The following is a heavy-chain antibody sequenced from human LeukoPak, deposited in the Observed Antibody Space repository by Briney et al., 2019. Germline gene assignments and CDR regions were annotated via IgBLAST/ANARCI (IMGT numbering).Heavy chain of an antibody. CDR2: IGTAGDT. CDR1: GFTFSDYD. J-gene: IGHJ4*02. CDR3: ARVAKERVGGVYYFDS. D-gene: IGHD1-1*01. Sequence: PGGSLRLSCAASGFTFSDYDMHWVRHATGKGLEWVSAIGTAGDTYYTGSVKGGFTISRETANNSLYLQMHSLRAGDTAVYYCARVAKERVGGVYYFDSWGQGTLVTVSS. V-gene: IGHV3-13*01.